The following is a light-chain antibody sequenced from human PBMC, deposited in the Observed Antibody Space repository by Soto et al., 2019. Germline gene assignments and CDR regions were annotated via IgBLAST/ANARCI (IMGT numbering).Light chain of an antibody. Sequence: QPVLTQSPSASASLGASVTLTCTLSSGHSSNAIAWHQQQPEKGPRYLLKVNSDGSHSKGDGIPDRFSGSSSGAERYLTISSLQSEDEADYYCQTWGTGLRVFGSGTKVTVL. CDR2: VNSDGSH. J-gene: IGLJ1*01. CDR3: QTWGTGLRV. V-gene: IGLV4-69*01. CDR1: SGHSSNA.